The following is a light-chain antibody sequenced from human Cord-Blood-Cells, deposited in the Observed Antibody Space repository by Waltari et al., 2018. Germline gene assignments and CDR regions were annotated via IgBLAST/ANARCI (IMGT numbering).Light chain of an antibody. J-gene: IGLJ3*02. CDR3: SSYTSSSTPWV. CDR1: SSDVGGYNY. Sequence: QSALTQPASVSGSPGQSITISCPGTSSDVGGYNYVSWDQQHPGKAPKLMIYDVSNRPSGVSNRFSGSKSGNTASLTISGVQAEDEADYYCSSYTSSSTPWVFGGGTKLTV. V-gene: IGLV2-14*01. CDR2: DVS.